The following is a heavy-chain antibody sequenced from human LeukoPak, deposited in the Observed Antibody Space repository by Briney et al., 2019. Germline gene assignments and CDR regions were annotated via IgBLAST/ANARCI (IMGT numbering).Heavy chain of an antibody. V-gene: IGHV3-53*01. CDR3: ARGAGASSLGAFDI. D-gene: IGHD1-26*01. J-gene: IGHJ3*02. Sequence: PGGSLRLSCAASGFTVSSNYMSWVRQAPGKGLEWVSVIYSGGSTYYADSVKGRFTISRDNAKNSLYLQMNSLRAEDTAVYYCARGAGASSLGAFDIWGQGTMVTVSS. CDR1: GFTVSSNY. CDR2: IYSGGST.